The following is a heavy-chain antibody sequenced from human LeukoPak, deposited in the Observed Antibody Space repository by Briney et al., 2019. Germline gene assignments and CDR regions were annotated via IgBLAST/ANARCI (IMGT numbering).Heavy chain of an antibody. J-gene: IGHJ4*02. CDR2: ISGSGGST. CDR1: GFTFSSYA. Sequence: GGSLRLSCAASGFTFSSYAMSWVRQAPGKGLERVSAISGSGGSTYYADSVKGRPTISRDNSKNTLYLQMNSLRAEDTAVYYCTTDDYYYDSSAPFDYWGQGTLVTVSS. CDR3: TTDDYYYDSSAPFDY. V-gene: IGHV3-23*01. D-gene: IGHD3-22*01.